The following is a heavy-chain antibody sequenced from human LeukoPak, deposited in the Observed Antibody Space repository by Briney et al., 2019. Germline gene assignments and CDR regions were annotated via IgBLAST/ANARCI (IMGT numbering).Heavy chain of an antibody. CDR1: GYTFTSYG. CDR3: ARGDIAVAGTGYFDY. V-gene: IGHV1-18*01. D-gene: IGHD6-19*01. CDR2: ISAYNGNT. J-gene: IGHJ4*02. Sequence: GASVKVSCKASGYTFTSYGINWVRQAPGRGLEWMGWISAYNGNTNYAQKLQGRVTMTTDTSTSTAYLELRSLRSDDTAVYYCARGDIAVAGTGYFDYWGQGTLVIVSS.